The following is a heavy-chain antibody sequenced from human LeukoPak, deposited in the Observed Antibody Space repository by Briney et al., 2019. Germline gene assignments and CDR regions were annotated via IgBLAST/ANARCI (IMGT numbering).Heavy chain of an antibody. CDR3: VRGYYDLSGYYRVDYFDY. D-gene: IGHD3-22*01. J-gene: IGHJ4*02. Sequence: ASVKVSCKASGYTFTGNYMHWVRRAPGQGLEWMGWINPNSGGTNYAQKFQGRVTVTRDTSISTAYMELSRLRSDDTAVYYCVRGYYDLSGYYRVDYFDYWGQGTLVTVSS. V-gene: IGHV1-2*02. CDR1: GYTFTGNY. CDR2: INPNSGGT.